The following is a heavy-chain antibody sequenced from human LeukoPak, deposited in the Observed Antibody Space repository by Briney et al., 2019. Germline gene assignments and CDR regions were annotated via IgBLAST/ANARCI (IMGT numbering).Heavy chain of an antibody. CDR1: GYTFTSYD. D-gene: IGHD1-26*01. CDR3: AKDVYRGSYYLFDY. CDR2: MNPNSGNT. Sequence: ASVKVSCKASGYTFTSYDINWVRQATGQGLEWMGWMNPNSGNTGYAQKFQGRVTMTRNTSISTAYMELSSLRAEDTAVYYCAKDVYRGSYYLFDYWGQGTLVTVSS. J-gene: IGHJ4*02. V-gene: IGHV1-8*01.